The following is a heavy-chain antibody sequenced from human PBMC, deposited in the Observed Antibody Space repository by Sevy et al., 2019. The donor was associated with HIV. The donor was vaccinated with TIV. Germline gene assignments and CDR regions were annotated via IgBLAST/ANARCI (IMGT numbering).Heavy chain of an antibody. CDR2: ISSSSSYI. V-gene: IGHV3-21*01. Sequence: GGSLRLSCAASGFIFSNYNMNWVRQAPGKGLEWVPSISSSSSYIYYADSVKGRFTISRDNAKNSLYLQMNSLRAEDTAVYYCAGENYYDSTAYRFDYWGQGTLVTVSS. CDR1: GFIFSNYN. J-gene: IGHJ4*02. D-gene: IGHD3-22*01. CDR3: AGENYYDSTAYRFDY.